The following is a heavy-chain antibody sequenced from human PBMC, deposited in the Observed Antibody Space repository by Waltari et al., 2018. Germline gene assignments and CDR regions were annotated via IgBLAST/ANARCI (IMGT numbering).Heavy chain of an antibody. CDR1: GYTFTSYG. J-gene: IGHJ5*02. CDR3: ARDYCNSGPCYPLRWFDP. Sequence: QVQLVQSGPEVKKPGASVKVSCKASGYTFTSYGIIWVRQAPGQGLEWMGWISPSNGNSNSAQKFQGRFTMTTDTSTSTAYMELRSLRSDDTAVYFCARDYCNSGPCYPLRWFDPWGQGTRVTVSS. CDR2: ISPSNGNS. V-gene: IGHV1-18*01. D-gene: IGHD2-2*01.